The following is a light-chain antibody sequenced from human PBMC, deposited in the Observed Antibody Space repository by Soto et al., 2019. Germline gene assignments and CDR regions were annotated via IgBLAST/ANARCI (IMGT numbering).Light chain of an antibody. Sequence: DIQRTQSPSSLSASVGHRVTITCEASQDINKNLIWYQQKQGKAPKVLIYDASDLETGVPSRFSGSVSGTGGTFTISSLQPEDGSTYYCQQYESLPLTFGQGTRLEIK. CDR2: DAS. V-gene: IGKV1-33*01. CDR3: QQYESLPLT. CDR1: QDINKN. J-gene: IGKJ5*01.